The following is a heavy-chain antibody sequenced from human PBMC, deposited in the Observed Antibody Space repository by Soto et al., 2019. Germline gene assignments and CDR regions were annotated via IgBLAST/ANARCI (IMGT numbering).Heavy chain of an antibody. D-gene: IGHD3-3*01. Sequence: SETLSLTCTVSGGSISTYYCNWIRQPAGKGLEWIGRIDASGSTDYDPSLKSRVTMSVDTSKNQFSLRLSSVTAADTAVYYCARGGHDYWSDTFDSWGQGAQVTVSS. CDR1: GGSISTYY. V-gene: IGHV4-4*07. CDR2: IDASGST. J-gene: IGHJ4*02. CDR3: ARGGHDYWSDTFDS.